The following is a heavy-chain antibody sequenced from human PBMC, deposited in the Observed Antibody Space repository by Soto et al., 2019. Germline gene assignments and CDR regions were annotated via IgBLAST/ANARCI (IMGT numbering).Heavy chain of an antibody. CDR3: ARAAYSSSWENLPYYYYGMDV. D-gene: IGHD6-13*01. CDR2: IYYSGST. J-gene: IGHJ6*02. Sequence: SSETLSLTCTVSGGSISSYYWSWIRQPPGKGLEWIGYIYYSGSTNYNPSLKSRVTISVDTSKNQFSLKLSSVTAADTAVYYCARAAYSSSWENLPYYYYGMDVWGQGTTVTVSS. CDR1: GGSISSYY. V-gene: IGHV4-59*01.